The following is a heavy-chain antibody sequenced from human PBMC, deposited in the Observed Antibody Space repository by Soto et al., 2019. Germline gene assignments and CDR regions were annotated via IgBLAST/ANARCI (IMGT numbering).Heavy chain of an antibody. CDR2: IIPIFGTA. V-gene: IGHV1-69*01. CDR3: ARDRREMATMYYFDY. D-gene: IGHD5-12*01. J-gene: IGHJ4*02. Sequence: QVQLVQSGAEAKKPGSSVKVSCKASGGTFSSYAISWVRQAPGQGLEWMGGIIPIFGTANYAQKLQGRVTITADESTSTAYMELSSLRSEDTAVYYCARDRREMATMYYFDYWGQGTLVTVSS. CDR1: GGTFSSYA.